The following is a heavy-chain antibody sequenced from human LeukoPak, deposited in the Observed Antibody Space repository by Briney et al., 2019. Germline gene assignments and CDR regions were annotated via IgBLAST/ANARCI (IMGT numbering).Heavy chain of an antibody. CDR2: IIPIFGAT. V-gene: IGHV1-69*05. D-gene: IGHD3-22*01. Sequence: GSSVKVSCKASGGTFRSHGFSWVRQAPGQGLEWVGGIIPIFGATNYAQKFQGRVTITTDDSTSTGYMELSSLRSEDTAVYYCARRWPHSSGYYLFDYWGQGTLVTVSS. J-gene: IGHJ4*02. CDR1: GGTFRSHG. CDR3: ARRWPHSSGYYLFDY.